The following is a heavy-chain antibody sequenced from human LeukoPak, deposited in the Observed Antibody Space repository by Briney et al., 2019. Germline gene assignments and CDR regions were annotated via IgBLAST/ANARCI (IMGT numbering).Heavy chain of an antibody. Sequence: ASVKVSCKASGGTFSSYAISWVRQAPGQGLEWMGGIIPIFGIANYAQKFQGRVTITADESTSTAYMELSSLRSEDTAVYYCARDRYSGSFDYWGQGTLVTVSS. CDR1: GGTFSSYA. CDR3: ARDRYSGSFDY. J-gene: IGHJ4*02. CDR2: IIPIFGIA. V-gene: IGHV1-69*13. D-gene: IGHD1-26*01.